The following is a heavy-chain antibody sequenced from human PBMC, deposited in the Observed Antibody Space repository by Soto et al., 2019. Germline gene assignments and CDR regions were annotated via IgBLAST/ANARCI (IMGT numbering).Heavy chain of an antibody. CDR3: ARSGTTVTPFWYFDL. CDR1: GFTFSNYG. Sequence: QVQLVESGGGVVQPGKSLRLACVASGFTFSNYGMHWVRQAPGEGLEWVAVISYDEDNIYYADSVKGRFTISRDNSKNTLYLQMNSLRPEDTAVYFCARSGTTVTPFWYFDLWGRGTLVTVSS. J-gene: IGHJ2*01. V-gene: IGHV3-30*03. D-gene: IGHD4-17*01. CDR2: ISYDEDNI.